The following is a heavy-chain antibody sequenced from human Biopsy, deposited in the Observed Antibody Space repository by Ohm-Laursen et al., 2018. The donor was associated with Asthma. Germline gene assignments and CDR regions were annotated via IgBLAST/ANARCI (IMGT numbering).Heavy chain of an antibody. J-gene: IGHJ4*02. CDR3: ARHDHRWDAYADY. CDR1: GASITSSAYY. D-gene: IGHD2-2*01. V-gene: IGHV4-39*01. CDR2: MYYGETT. Sequence: SQTLSLTCTVSGASITSSAYYWGWIRQPPGKGLEWIGSMYYGETTYYSPSLKSRVTIPVYTSKNQFSLILSSVTAADTAVYYCARHDHRWDAYADYWGQGTLVTVSS.